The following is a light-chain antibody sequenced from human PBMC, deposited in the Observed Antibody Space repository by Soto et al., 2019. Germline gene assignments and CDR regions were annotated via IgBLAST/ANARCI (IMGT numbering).Light chain of an antibody. CDR3: QQYENLPT. Sequence: DIPMTQSPASLFGSXGDRVTIRCRSRQSMRTFLNRYQQTPGXASKVXIYDASNLEAGVTSRFRGSGCGKDFTFTISRLQPEDIATYQCQQYENLPTFGQGTRLEIK. V-gene: IGKV1-33*01. CDR1: QSMRTF. CDR2: DAS. J-gene: IGKJ5*01.